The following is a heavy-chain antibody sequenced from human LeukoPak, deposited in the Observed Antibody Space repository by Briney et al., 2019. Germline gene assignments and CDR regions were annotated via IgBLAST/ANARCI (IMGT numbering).Heavy chain of an antibody. V-gene: IGHV1-24*01. J-gene: IGHJ5*02. CDR1: GYTLTELS. CDR2: FDPEDGET. Sequence: ASVKVSCKVSGYTLTELSMHWVRQAPGKGLEWMGGFDPEDGETIYAQKFQGRVTMTEDTSTDTAYMELSSLRSEDTAVYYCATDYGSSGWCWFDPWGQGTLVTVSS. D-gene: IGHD6-19*01. CDR3: ATDYGSSGWCWFDP.